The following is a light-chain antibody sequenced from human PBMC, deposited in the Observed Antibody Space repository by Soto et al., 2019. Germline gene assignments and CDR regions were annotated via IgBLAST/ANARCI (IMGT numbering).Light chain of an antibody. CDR1: QSISTW. J-gene: IGKJ1*01. CDR3: QQYTAYVWT. CDR2: KAS. V-gene: IGKV1-5*03. Sequence: DIQMTQSPSTLSASVGDRVTITCRASQSISTWLAWYQQKPGKAPKLLIYKASTLESGVPSRFSGSGSGTEFTLTISSLQPDDFAIYYCQQYTAYVWTFGLGTKVDIK.